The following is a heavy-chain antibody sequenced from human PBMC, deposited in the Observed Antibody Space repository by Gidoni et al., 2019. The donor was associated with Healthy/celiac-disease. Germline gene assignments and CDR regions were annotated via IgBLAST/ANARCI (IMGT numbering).Heavy chain of an antibody. CDR1: GFTLSSDS. D-gene: IGHD3-22*01. CDR3: ARGLMPHYYDSSGYFY. Sequence: EVQLGESGGGLVKPGGSLRVACAAAGFTLSSDSMNWVRQAPGKGLEWVSSISSSSSYIYYADSVKGRFTISRDNAKNSLYLQMNSLRAEDTAVYYCARGLMPHYYDSSGYFYWGQGTLVTVSS. CDR2: ISSSSSYI. V-gene: IGHV3-21*01. J-gene: IGHJ4*02.